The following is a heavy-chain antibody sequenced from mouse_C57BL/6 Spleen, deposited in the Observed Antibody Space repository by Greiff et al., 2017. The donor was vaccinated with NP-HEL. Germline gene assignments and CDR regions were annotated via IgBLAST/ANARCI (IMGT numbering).Heavy chain of an antibody. CDR2: ISNLAYSI. V-gene: IGHV5-15*01. CDR3: ARHGRDGCDY. Sequence: EVMLVESGGGLVQPGGSLKLSCAASGFTFSDYGMAWVRPAPRKGPEWVAFISNLAYSIYYADTVTGRFTISRENAKNTLYLEMSSLRAEDTAMYYCARHGRDGCDYWGQGTTLTVSS. CDR1: GFTFSDYG. D-gene: IGHD2-3*01. J-gene: IGHJ2*01.